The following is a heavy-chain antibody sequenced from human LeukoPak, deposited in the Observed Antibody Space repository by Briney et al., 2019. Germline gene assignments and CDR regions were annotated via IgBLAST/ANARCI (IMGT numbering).Heavy chain of an antibody. D-gene: IGHD2-15*01. CDR2: ISADSNTI. J-gene: IGHJ2*01. Sequence: GGSLRLSCAASGFTFSIYSMDWVRQAPGEGLEWLSYISADSNTIYYADSVKGRFTISRDNAKTSLYLQMNTLRDEDTAVYYCARDRAAPTWFFDLWGRGTLVLVSS. V-gene: IGHV3-48*02. CDR1: GFTFSIYS. CDR3: ARDRAAPTWFFDL.